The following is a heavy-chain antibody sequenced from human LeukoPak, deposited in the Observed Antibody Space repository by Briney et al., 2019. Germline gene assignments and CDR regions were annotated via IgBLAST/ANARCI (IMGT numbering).Heavy chain of an antibody. J-gene: IGHJ4*02. CDR3: AKDWTIVVVPASYYFDY. D-gene: IGHD2-2*01. V-gene: IGHV3-23*01. Sequence: GGSLRLSCAASGFTFTNYAMSWVRQAPGKGLEWVSAISGSGGSTYYADSVKGRFTISRDNSKNTLYLQMNSLRAEDTAVYYCAKDWTIVVVPASYYFDYWGQGTLVTVSS. CDR2: ISGSGGST. CDR1: GFTFTNYA.